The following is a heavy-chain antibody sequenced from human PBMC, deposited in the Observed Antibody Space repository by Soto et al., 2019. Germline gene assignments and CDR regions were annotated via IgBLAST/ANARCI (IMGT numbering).Heavy chain of an antibody. Sequence: GSLRLSCAASGFTFSSYAMHWVRQAPGKGLEWVAVISYDGSNKYYADSVKGRFTISRDNSKNTLYLQMNSLRAEDTAVYYCARSETGIRYYYYYGMDVWGQGXTVTVPS. V-gene: IGHV3-30-3*01. CDR3: ARSETGIRYYYYYGMDV. J-gene: IGHJ6*02. CDR2: ISYDGSNK. CDR1: GFTFSSYA. D-gene: IGHD7-27*01.